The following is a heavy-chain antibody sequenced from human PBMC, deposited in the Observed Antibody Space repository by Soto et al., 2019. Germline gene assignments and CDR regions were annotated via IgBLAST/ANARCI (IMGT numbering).Heavy chain of an antibody. CDR2: IYYSGST. V-gene: IGHV4-31*03. J-gene: IGHJ4*02. D-gene: IGHD3-9*01. Sequence: SETLSLTCTVSGGSISSGGYYWSWIRQHPGKGLEWIGYIYYSGSTYYNPSLKSRVTISVDTSKNQFSLKLSSVTAADTAVYYCARFMYFPPQNFDYRAQRTLVTGSS. CDR3: ARFMYFPPQNFDY. CDR1: GGSISSGGYY.